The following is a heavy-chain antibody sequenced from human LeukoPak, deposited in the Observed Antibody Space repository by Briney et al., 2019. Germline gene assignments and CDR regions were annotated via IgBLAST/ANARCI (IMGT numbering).Heavy chain of an antibody. D-gene: IGHD5-18*01. CDR3: AGFARGYSYGVDY. CDR1: NYSISSGYY. J-gene: IGHJ4*02. CDR2: IYHSGST. V-gene: IGHV4-38-2*02. Sequence: SETLSLTCTVSNYSISSGYYWGWIRQPPEKGLEWIGSIYHSGSTYSNPSLKSRVTISVDTSKNQFSLKLSSVTAADTAVYYCAGFARGYSYGVDYWGQGTLVTVSS.